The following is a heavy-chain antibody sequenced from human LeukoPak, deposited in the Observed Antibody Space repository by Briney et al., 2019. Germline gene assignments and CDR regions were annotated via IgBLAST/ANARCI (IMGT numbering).Heavy chain of an antibody. Sequence: ASVKVSCKASGGTFSSYAISWVRQAPGQGLEWMGGIIPIFGTANYAQKFQGRVTITTDESTSTAYMELSSLRSEDTAVYYCATVIVVPRGAFDIWGQGTMVTVSS. V-gene: IGHV1-69*05. D-gene: IGHD3-22*01. J-gene: IGHJ3*02. CDR3: ATVIVVPRGAFDI. CDR2: IIPIFGTA. CDR1: GGTFSSYA.